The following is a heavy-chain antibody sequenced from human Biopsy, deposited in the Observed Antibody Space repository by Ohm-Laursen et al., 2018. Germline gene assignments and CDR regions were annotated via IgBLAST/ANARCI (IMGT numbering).Heavy chain of an antibody. CDR3: ARGSSYGYDFDY. J-gene: IGHJ4*02. Sequence: SDTLSLTCTVSGGSVNSYYWNWIRQPPGKRLEWIGNIYYSGSTNFNPSPKSRVTISVDTSKNQFSLKLSSVTAADTAVYFCARGSSYGYDFDYWGQGTLVAVSS. V-gene: IGHV4-59*02. CDR2: IYYSGST. CDR1: GGSVNSYY. D-gene: IGHD5-18*01.